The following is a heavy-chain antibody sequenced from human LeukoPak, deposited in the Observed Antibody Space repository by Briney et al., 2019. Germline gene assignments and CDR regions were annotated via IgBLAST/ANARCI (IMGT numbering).Heavy chain of an antibody. CDR3: AKDRGAIGYSFDY. D-gene: IGHD5-18*01. J-gene: IGHJ4*02. CDR1: GFTFYDYS. CDR2: LSWNSGTI. Sequence: GGSLRLSCAASGFTFYDYSMYWVRHAPGKGLEWVSGLSWNSGTIGYADSVKGRFTISRDNAKNSLYLQMNSLRAEDTAMYYCAKDRGAIGYSFDYWGQGTLVTVSS. V-gene: IGHV3-9*01.